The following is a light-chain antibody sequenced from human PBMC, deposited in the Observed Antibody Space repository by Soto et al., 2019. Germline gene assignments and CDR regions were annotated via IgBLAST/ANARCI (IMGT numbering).Light chain of an antibody. V-gene: IGKV1-9*01. Sequence: IQLTQSPSSLSASVGDRVTITCRASQDINSYLAWYQQKPGKAPNLLIYAGTSLKSGVPSRFSGSGSGTEFTLTISSLQPEYFATCYCQQLHVYPSTFGGGTKVDIK. CDR2: AGT. J-gene: IGKJ4*01. CDR1: QDINSY. CDR3: QQLHVYPST.